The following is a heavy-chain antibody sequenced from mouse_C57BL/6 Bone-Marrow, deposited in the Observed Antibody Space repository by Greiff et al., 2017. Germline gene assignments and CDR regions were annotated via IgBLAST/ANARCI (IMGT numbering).Heavy chain of an antibody. J-gene: IGHJ4*01. CDR3: RRGGGWLRIYYARDY. V-gene: IGHV1-15*01. CDR1: GYTFTDYE. Sequence: VQLQQSGAELVRPGASVTLSCKASGYTFTDYEMHWVKQTPVHGLEWIGAIDPETGGTAYNQKFKGKAILTADKSSSTAYMELRSLTSGDSAVFYWRRGGGWLRIYYARDYWGQGTSVTVSS. D-gene: IGHD2-3*01. CDR2: IDPETGGT.